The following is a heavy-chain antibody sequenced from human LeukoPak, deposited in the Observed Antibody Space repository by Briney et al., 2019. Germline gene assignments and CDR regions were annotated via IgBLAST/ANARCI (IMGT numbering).Heavy chain of an antibody. J-gene: IGHJ4*02. V-gene: IGHV3-30*18. D-gene: IGHD5-12*01. Sequence: GGSLRLSCAASGFTFNSYSMNWVRQAPGKGLEWVAVISFDERNKYYADSVKGRFTISRDNSKNTLYLQMDSLRVEDSAVYFCAKRGSGYDYGSLDYWGQGSLVTVSS. CDR2: ISFDERNK. CDR1: GFTFNSYS. CDR3: AKRGSGYDYGSLDY.